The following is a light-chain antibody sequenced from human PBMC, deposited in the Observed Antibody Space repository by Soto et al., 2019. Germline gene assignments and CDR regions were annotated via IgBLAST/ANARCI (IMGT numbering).Light chain of an antibody. Sequence: QSALTQPPSASGSPGQSVTISCTGTSSDVGGYNYVSWYQQHPGKAPKLMIYDVSKRPSGVPDRFSGSKSGNTASLTVSWLQSEDEADYYCSSYAGSNSVVFGGGTKLTVL. CDR2: DVS. CDR1: SSDVGGYNY. CDR3: SSYAGSNSVV. V-gene: IGLV2-8*01. J-gene: IGLJ2*01.